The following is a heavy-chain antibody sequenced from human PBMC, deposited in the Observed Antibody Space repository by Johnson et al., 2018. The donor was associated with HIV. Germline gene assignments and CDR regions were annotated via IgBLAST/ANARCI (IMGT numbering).Heavy chain of an antibody. Sequence: QVQLVESGGGVVQPGRSLRLSCAASEFTFSSYAFHSVRQAPGNGLEWVSLISSDGSGKYYADSVKGRSTISRDNSKNTLYLQMHSLTPEDTAVYYCARGAVSGYVSVDAFHIWGQGTLVTVSS. D-gene: IGHD5-12*01. J-gene: IGHJ3*02. V-gene: IGHV3-30*04. CDR3: ARGAVSGYVSVDAFHI. CDR1: EFTFSSYA. CDR2: ISSDGSGK.